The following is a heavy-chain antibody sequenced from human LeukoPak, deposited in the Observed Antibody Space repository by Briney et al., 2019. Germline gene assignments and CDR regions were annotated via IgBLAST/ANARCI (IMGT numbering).Heavy chain of an antibody. CDR1: GYTFTDYY. V-gene: IGHV1-2*06. D-gene: IGHD2-21*02. Sequence: GASVKVSCKASGYTFTDYYIHRVRQAPGQGLEWMGRIKPNTGDTKYAQKFQGRVTMTRDTSIGTTYMDLTSLTSDDTAMYYCARRAYCGGACTLDFWGQGTLVTVSS. J-gene: IGHJ4*02. CDR3: ARRAYCGGACTLDF. CDR2: IKPNTGDT.